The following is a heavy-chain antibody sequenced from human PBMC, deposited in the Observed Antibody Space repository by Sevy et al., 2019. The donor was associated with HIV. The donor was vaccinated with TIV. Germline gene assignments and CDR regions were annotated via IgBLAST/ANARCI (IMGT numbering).Heavy chain of an antibody. D-gene: IGHD4-17*01. V-gene: IGHV3-7*03. CDR2: IKQDMSEK. CDR3: AKDRITVIGDAFDL. Sequence: GGSLRLSCAASGFSFTSYSMNWVRQAPGKGLEWVANIKQDMSEKYYADSVKGRFTISRDNARNSLYLQMNSLSAEDTAVYYCAKDRITVIGDAFDLWGQGTMVTVSS. J-gene: IGHJ3*01. CDR1: GFSFTSYS.